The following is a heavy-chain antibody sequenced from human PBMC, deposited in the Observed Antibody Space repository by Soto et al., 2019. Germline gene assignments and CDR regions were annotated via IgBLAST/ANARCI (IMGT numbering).Heavy chain of an antibody. D-gene: IGHD6-13*01. CDR1: GFTVSSNY. CDR3: ARGVWGSWTRTSWYFDL. J-gene: IGHJ2*01. CDR2: IYSGGST. Sequence: EVQLVESGGGLVQPGGSLRLSCAASGFTVSSNYMSWVRQAPGKGLEWVSVIYSGGSTYYADSVKGRFTISRDNSKNSLYLQMNSLRAEDTAVYYCARGVWGSWTRTSWYFDLWGRGTLVTVSS. V-gene: IGHV3-66*01.